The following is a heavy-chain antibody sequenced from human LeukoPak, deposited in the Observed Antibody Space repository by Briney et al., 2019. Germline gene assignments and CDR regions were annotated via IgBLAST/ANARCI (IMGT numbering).Heavy chain of an antibody. CDR3: AGSPNPYYFDF. J-gene: IGHJ4*02. D-gene: IGHD6-19*01. V-gene: IGHV4-59*01. Sequence: SETLSLTCTVSGGSISSYYWSLVGQSPEKGLEGVGYIYYTGNTNYNPSLKSRVTILVDASKNPFSLNLSSVTAADTAVYYCAGSPNPYYFDFWGQGSLVTVSS. CDR2: IYYTGNT. CDR1: GGSISSYY.